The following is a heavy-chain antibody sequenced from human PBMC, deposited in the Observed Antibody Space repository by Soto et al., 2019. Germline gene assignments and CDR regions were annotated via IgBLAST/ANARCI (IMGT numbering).Heavy chain of an antibody. D-gene: IGHD7-27*01. V-gene: IGHV4-59*01. CDR2: IYYSGST. CDR1: GGSISSYY. Sequence: ETLSLTCTVSGGSISSYYWSWIRQPPGKGLEWIGYIYYSGSTNYNPSLKSRVTISVDTSKNQFSLKLSSVTAADTAVYYCARRWGTFFDYWGQGTLVTVSS. CDR3: ARRWGTFFDY. J-gene: IGHJ4*02.